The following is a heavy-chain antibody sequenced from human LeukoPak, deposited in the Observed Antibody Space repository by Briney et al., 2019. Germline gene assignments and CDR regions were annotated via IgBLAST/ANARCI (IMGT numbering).Heavy chain of an antibody. J-gene: IGHJ5*02. CDR1: GFTFGSYA. V-gene: IGHV3-23*01. D-gene: IGHD3-10*01. CDR2: IRGSGTGT. CDR3: ARPLMYYYGSETYFWFDP. Sequence: GGSLRLSCAASGFTFGSYAMTWVRQAPGKGLEWVSAIRGSGTGTNYGDSVKGRFTISRHNSKNTLYLQMNSLRAEDTAVYYCARPLMYYYGSETYFWFDPWGQGTLVAVSS.